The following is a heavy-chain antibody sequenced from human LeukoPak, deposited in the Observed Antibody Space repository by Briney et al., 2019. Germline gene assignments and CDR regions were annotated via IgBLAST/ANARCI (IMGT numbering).Heavy chain of an antibody. V-gene: IGHV3-33*06. D-gene: IGHD1-26*01. CDR1: GFTFSSYG. CDR3: AKGVRIIVGATPFDY. CDR2: IWYDGSNK. J-gene: IGHJ4*02. Sequence: GGSLRLSCVASGFTFSSYGMHWVRQAPGKGLEWVAVIWYDGSNKYYADSVKGRFTISRDNSKNTLYLQMNSLRAEDTAVYYCAKGVRIIVGATPFDYWGQGTLVTASS.